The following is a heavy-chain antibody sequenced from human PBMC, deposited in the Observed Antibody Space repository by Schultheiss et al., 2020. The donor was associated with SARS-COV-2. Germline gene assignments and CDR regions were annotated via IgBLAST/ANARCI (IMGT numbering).Heavy chain of an antibody. D-gene: IGHD4-17*01. CDR1: GFTFSSYA. CDR3: ARDYGDPRNCLFCPPVACDY. CDR2: ISGSGGST. V-gene: IGHV3-23*01. Sequence: GGSLRLSCAASGFTFSSYAMSWVRQAPGKGLEWVSAISGSGGSTYYADSVKGRFTISRDNSKNTLYLQMNSLRAEDTAVYYCARDYGDPRNCLFCPPVACDYWGQGTLVTVSS. J-gene: IGHJ4*02.